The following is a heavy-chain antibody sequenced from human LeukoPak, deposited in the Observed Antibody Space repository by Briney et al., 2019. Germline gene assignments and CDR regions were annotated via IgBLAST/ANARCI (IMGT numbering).Heavy chain of an antibody. D-gene: IGHD1-7*01. CDR3: ARAFMPKLELLPSY. Sequence: PGGSLRLSCAASGFTFSSYAMHWVRQAPGKGLEWVSAISGSGGSTYYADSVKGRFSISRDNSKNTLYLQMNSLRAEDTAVYYCARAFMPKLELLPSYWGQGTLVTVSS. CDR2: ISGSGGST. V-gene: IGHV3-23*01. CDR1: GFTFSSYA. J-gene: IGHJ4*02.